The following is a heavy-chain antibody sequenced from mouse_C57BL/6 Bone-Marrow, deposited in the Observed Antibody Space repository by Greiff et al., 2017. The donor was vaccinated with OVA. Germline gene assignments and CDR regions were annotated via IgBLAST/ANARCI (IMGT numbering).Heavy chain of an antibody. D-gene: IGHD4-1*01. V-gene: IGHV14-1*01. CDR2: IDPEDGDT. Sequence: EVQLQQSGAELVRPGASVKLSCTASGFNIKDYYMHWVKQRPEQGLEWIGRIDPEDGDTEYAPKFQGKATRTADTSSNPDYLQLSSLTSQDTAVYYWTNSLYGNWDWYLDVWGTGTTVTVSS. J-gene: IGHJ1*03. CDR1: GFNIKDYY. CDR3: TNSLYGNWDWYLDV.